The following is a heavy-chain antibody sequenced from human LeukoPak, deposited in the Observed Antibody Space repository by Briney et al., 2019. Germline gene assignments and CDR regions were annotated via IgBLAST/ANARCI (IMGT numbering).Heavy chain of an antibody. V-gene: IGHV5-51*01. CDR3: ARRIIMRGVITFDY. J-gene: IGHJ4*02. CDR1: GYIFRDYW. Sequence: ASSLKISCEASGYIFRDYWSGWGRQMPGKGLEWMWIIYPGDSDTKYSPSLQGQVTISAATSITTSHLQRSRLKASDTAMYYCARRIIMRGVITFDYWGQGTLVTVSS. CDR2: IYPGDSDT. D-gene: IGHD3-10*01.